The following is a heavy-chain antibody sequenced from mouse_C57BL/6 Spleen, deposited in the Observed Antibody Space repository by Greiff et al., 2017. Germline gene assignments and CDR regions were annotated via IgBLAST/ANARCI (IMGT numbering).Heavy chain of an antibody. D-gene: IGHD1-1*01. CDR2: IYPGDGDT. J-gene: IGHJ2*01. Sequence: QVQLKESGAELVKPGASVKISCKASGYAFSSYWMNWVKQRPGKGLEWIGQIYPGDGDTNYNGKFKGKATLTADNSSSTAYMQLSSLTSEDSAVYFCARSWITTVVASPYFDYWGQGTTLTVSS. CDR1: GYAFSSYW. CDR3: ARSWITTVVASPYFDY. V-gene: IGHV1-80*01.